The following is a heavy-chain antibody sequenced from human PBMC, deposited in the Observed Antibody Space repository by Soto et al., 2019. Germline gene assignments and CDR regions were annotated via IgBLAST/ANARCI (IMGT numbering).Heavy chain of an antibody. D-gene: IGHD6-13*01. Sequence: QVQLQESGPGLVKPSQTLSLTCTVSGGSISSGGYYWSWIRQHPGKGLEWIGYIYYSGSTYYNPSLKSRVTISVDTSKNQFSLKLSSVTAADTAVYYCARDRAAAGTHYYYGMDVWGQWTTVTVSS. CDR3: ARDRAAAGTHYYYGMDV. J-gene: IGHJ6*02. CDR2: IYYSGST. CDR1: GGSISSGGYY. V-gene: IGHV4-31*03.